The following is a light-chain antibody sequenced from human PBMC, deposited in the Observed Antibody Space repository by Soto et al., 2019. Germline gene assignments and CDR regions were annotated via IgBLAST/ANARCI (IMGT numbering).Light chain of an antibody. CDR3: QKYNSAPLT. CDR1: QGIAPY. Sequence: DVQMTQSPSSLSAFVGDRVTITCRASQGIAPYLAWFQQKPGKVPKLLIYATSTLQSGVPSRFSGSGSGPDFTITINRLQPEDVGTYYCQKYNSAPLTFGGGTKVEIK. J-gene: IGKJ4*01. CDR2: ATS. V-gene: IGKV1-27*01.